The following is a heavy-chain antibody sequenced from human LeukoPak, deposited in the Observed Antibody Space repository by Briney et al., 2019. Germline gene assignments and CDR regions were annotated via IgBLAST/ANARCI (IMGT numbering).Heavy chain of an antibody. CDR2: IRLDGSDK. D-gene: IGHD4-17*01. V-gene: IGHV3-30*02. Sequence: PGGSLRLSCEASGFTFSTYAMHWVRQAPGKGLEWVAFIRLDGSDKYYADSVKGRFTISRDNSKNTLYLQMSSLRAEDTAVYYCARGYGFYFDYWGQGTLVTVSS. CDR3: ARGYGFYFDY. J-gene: IGHJ4*02. CDR1: GFTFSTYA.